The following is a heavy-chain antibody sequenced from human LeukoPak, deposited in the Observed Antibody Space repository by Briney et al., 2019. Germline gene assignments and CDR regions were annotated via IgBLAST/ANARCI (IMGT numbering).Heavy chain of an antibody. J-gene: IGHJ6*02. CDR3: ARDTYYYGMDV. CDR1: GFTFSSYA. Sequence: GGSLRLSCAASGFTFSSYAMHWVRQAPGKGLEWVAVMSYDGSNKYYADSVKGRFTISRDNSKNTLYLQMSSLRAEDTAVYYCARDTYYYGMDVWGQGTTVSVSS. V-gene: IGHV3-30-3*01. CDR2: MSYDGSNK.